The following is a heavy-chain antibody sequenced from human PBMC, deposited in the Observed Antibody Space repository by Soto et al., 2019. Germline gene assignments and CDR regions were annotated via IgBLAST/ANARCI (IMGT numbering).Heavy chain of an antibody. D-gene: IGHD3-22*01. CDR3: ARRDTYYYDSSGYYSF. CDR2: IYYSGST. CDR1: GVSISSYY. J-gene: IGHJ4*02. V-gene: IGHV4-59*06. Sequence: SETLSLTCTVSGVSISSYYWSWLRQHPGKGLEWIGYIYYSGSTYYNPSLKSRVTISVDTSKNQFSLKLSSVTAADTAVYYCARRDTYYYDSSGYYSFWGQGTLVTVSS.